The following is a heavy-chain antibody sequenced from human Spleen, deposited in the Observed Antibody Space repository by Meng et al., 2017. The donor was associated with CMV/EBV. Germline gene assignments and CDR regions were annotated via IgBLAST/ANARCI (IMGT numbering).Heavy chain of an antibody. D-gene: IGHD6-13*01. CDR3: ARLQLSSWYTDPSWYFDL. CDR2: IYYSGST. Sequence: SETLSLTCTVSGGSISSSSYYWGWIRQPPGKGLEWIGSIYYSGSTYYNPSLKSRVTISVDTSKNQFSLKLSSVTAADTAVYYCARLQLSSWYTDPSWYFDLWGRGTLVTVSS. J-gene: IGHJ2*01. V-gene: IGHV4-39*07. CDR1: GGSISSSSYY.